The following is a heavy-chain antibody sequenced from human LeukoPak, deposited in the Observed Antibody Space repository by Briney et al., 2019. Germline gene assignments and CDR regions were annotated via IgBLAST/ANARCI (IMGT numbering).Heavy chain of an antibody. Sequence: GGSLRLSCAASGFTFSSYGMHWVRQAPGKGLEWVAVISYDGSNKYYADSVKGRFTISRDNSKNTQYLQMNSLRAEDTSLYYRAKSQSGSVDAFGIWGQGTMVTVSS. D-gene: IGHD3-10*01. V-gene: IGHV3-30*18. CDR2: ISYDGSNK. CDR1: GFTFSSYG. J-gene: IGHJ3*02. CDR3: AKSQSGSVDAFGI.